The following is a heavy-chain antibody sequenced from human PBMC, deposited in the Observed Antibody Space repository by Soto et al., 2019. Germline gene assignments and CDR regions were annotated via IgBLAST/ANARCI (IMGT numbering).Heavy chain of an antibody. CDR3: AAGGGLPRYY. V-gene: IGHV4-30-2*01. CDR1: GGSISSGGYS. Sequence: QLQLQESGSGLVKPSQTLSLTCALSGGSISSGGYSWSWIGQPPGKGLEWIGYIYHSGSTYYNPSLNSRDTMSVDRSKTQFSLKLSSVTAADTAVYYCAAGGGLPRYYWGQGTLCTVSS. D-gene: IGHD5-12*01. CDR2: IYHSGST. J-gene: IGHJ4*02.